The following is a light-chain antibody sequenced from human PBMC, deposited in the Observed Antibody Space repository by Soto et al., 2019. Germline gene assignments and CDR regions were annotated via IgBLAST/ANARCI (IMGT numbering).Light chain of an antibody. Sequence: QSVLTPPPSVSGAPGQRVTVSCTGNSSNIGAGYDVHWYHQLPGTAPKLLISGNSNRPSGVPDRFSGSKSGASASLAITGLQAEDEADYYCQSYDSSLSTYVFGTGTKVTVL. V-gene: IGLV1-40*01. CDR3: QSYDSSLSTYV. CDR1: SSNIGAGYD. J-gene: IGLJ1*01. CDR2: GNS.